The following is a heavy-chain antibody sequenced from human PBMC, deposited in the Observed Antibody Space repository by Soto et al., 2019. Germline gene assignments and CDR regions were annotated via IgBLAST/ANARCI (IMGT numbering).Heavy chain of an antibody. J-gene: IGHJ4*02. CDR2: IYHSGST. CDR1: GGSISSGGYS. V-gene: IGHV4-30-2*01. D-gene: IGHD2-15*01. CDR3: ARGPPIGR. Sequence: PSETLSLTCAVSGGSISSGGYSWSWIRQPPGKSLEWIGYIYHSGSTYYNPSLKSRVTISVDRSKNQFSLKLSSVTAADTAVYYCARGPPIGRWGQGTLVTVSS.